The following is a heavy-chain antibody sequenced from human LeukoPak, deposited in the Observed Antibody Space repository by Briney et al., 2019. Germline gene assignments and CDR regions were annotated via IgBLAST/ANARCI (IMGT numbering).Heavy chain of an antibody. CDR2: ISGSGGST. J-gene: IGHJ5*02. V-gene: IGHV3-23*01. CDR3: AKMDGVGYCSSTSWYRVPRCFDP. D-gene: IGHD2-2*01. Sequence: GGSLRLSCAASGFTLSSYAMSWVRQAPGKGLEWVSSISGSGGSTYHPDSVKGRFTNSRDNSKNTLYLQMNSLRAEDTGVYYCAKMDGVGYCSSTSWYRVPRCFDPWGQGTPVT. CDR1: GFTLSSYA.